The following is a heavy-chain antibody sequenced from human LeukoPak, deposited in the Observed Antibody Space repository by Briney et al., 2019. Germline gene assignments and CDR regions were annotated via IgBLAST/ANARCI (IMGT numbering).Heavy chain of an antibody. D-gene: IGHD3-10*01. CDR1: GFTFSNYW. CDR3: ARDLLWFGELLPYYYYGMDV. Sequence: GGSLRLSCAASGFTFSNYWMSWVRQAPGKGLEWVANIKEDGSEKYYADSVKGRFTISRDNSKNTLYLQMNSLRAEDTAVYYCARDLLWFGELLPYYYYGMDVWGQGTTVTVSS. V-gene: IGHV3-7*01. J-gene: IGHJ6*02. CDR2: IKEDGSEK.